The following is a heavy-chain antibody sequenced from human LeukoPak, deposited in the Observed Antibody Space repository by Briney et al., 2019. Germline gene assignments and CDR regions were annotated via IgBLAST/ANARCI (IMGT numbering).Heavy chain of an antibody. J-gene: IGHJ3*02. CDR1: GGSFSGYY. Sequence: SETLSLTCAVYGGSFSGYYWSWIRQPPGKGLEWIGEINHSGSTNYNPSLKSRVTISVDTSKNQFSLKLSSVTAADTAVYYCASTYYYDSSGYIMENGAFDIWGQGTMGTVSS. D-gene: IGHD3-22*01. V-gene: IGHV4-34*01. CDR2: INHSGST. CDR3: ASTYYYDSSGYIMENGAFDI.